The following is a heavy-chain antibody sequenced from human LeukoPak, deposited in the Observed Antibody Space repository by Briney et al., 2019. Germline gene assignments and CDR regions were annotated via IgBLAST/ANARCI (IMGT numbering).Heavy chain of an antibody. V-gene: IGHV4-59*01. J-gene: IGHJ3*02. CDR3: ARDIVAAHGAFDI. CDR2: IYYSGST. CDR1: GDSISGYY. Sequence: PSETLSLTCTVSGDSISGYYWSWIRQPPGKGLEWIGYIYYSGSTNYNPSLKSRVTISVDTSKNQFSLKLSSVTAADTAVYYCARDIVAAHGAFDIWGQGTMVTVSS. D-gene: IGHD1-26*01.